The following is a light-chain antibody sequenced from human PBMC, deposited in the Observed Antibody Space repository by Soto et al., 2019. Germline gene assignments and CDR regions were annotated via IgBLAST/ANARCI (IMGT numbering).Light chain of an antibody. CDR2: GAS. CDR3: QQYGSSPTT. J-gene: IGKJ1*01. V-gene: IGKV3-20*01. Sequence: EIVLPQSQGTMSLSPGESATLSGRASQSVSSSYLAWYQQKPGQANRLLIYGASSRATGIPDRFSGSGSGTDFTLTISRLEPEDFAVYYCQQYGSSPTTVGQGNKVDIK. CDR1: QSVSSSY.